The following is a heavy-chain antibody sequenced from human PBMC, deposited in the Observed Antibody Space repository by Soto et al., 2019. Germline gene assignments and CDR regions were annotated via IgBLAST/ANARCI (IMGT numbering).Heavy chain of an antibody. CDR2: ISSSGTID. Sequence: QVQLVESGGGLVKPGGSLRLSCVASGFTLSAYYMSWIRQAPGKGLAWVSYISSSGTIDNYADSVKGRFTISRDNAKNSLFLQMNGRRAEDTAVYYCARRTMGNYYYMDVWGKGTTVTVSS. D-gene: IGHD3-10*01. J-gene: IGHJ6*03. V-gene: IGHV3-11*01. CDR1: GFTLSAYY. CDR3: ARRTMGNYYYMDV.